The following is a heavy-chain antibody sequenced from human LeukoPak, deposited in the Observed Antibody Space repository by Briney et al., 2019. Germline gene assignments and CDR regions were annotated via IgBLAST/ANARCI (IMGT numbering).Heavy chain of an antibody. CDR1: GFTLFSSYD. Sequence: GGSLTLSCAASGFTLFSSYDMHWVRQAPGKGLEWVAIIDSVKGRFTISRDNSRNTLYLQMNSLRVEDTAVYYCSIVAVASDFDYWGQGTLVTVS. CDR3: SIVAVASDFDY. CDR2: I. J-gene: IGHJ4*02. D-gene: IGHD6-19*01. V-gene: IGHV3-30*02.